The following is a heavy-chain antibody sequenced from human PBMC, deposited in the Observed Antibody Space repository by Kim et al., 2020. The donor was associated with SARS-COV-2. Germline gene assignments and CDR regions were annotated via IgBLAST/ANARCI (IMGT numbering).Heavy chain of an antibody. D-gene: IGHD2-2*01. J-gene: IGHJ4*02. CDR2: ISYDGSNK. CDR3: AKDVEIVVIPTAPRYDY. CDR1: GFTFSTYG. V-gene: IGHV3-30*18. Sequence: GGSLRLSCAASGFTFSTYGMHWVRQAPGKGLDWVAVISYDGSNKYYADSVKGRFTISRDNSKNTLYLQMNSLRAGDTAVYYCAKDVEIVVIPTAPRYDYWGERTLVTVSS.